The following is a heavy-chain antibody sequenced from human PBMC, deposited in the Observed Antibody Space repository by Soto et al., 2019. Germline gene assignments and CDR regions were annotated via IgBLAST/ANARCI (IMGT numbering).Heavy chain of an antibody. Sequence: QAHLVESGGGVVQPGRSLRLSCAASGFTFTSYGMHWVRQAPGTRLEWVAVISYDGGRQHYADSVKGRFTISRDNSKNMVLLQMNSLRAEDTAVYYCVSDRGYGHASVPYSWGQGTLFSVSS. D-gene: IGHD5-18*01. V-gene: IGHV3-30*03. CDR3: VSDRGYGHASVPYS. CDR1: GFTFTSYG. CDR2: ISYDGGRQ. J-gene: IGHJ4*02.